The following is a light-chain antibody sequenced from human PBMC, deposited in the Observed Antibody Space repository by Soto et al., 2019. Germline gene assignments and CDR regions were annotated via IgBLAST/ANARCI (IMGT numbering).Light chain of an antibody. V-gene: IGKV3-15*01. CDR3: QQYHKWPLT. Sequence: EIVMTQSPVTLSVSPGERATLSCRASQSVSSNLAWHQQKPGQAPRLLISGASTRATGVPASFSGSGSGTEFTLTVSSLQSEDFAVYYCQQYHKWPLTFGGGTKVEFK. J-gene: IGKJ4*01. CDR2: GAS. CDR1: QSVSSN.